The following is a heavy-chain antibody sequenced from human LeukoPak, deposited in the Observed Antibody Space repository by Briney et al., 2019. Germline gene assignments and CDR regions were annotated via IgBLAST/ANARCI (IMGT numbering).Heavy chain of an antibody. CDR2: IWYDGSNK. J-gene: IGHJ4*02. CDR1: GFTFSSYG. CDR3: ARDILWELHY. V-gene: IGHV3-33*01. D-gene: IGHD1-26*01. Sequence: GGSLRLSCAASGFTFSSYGMHWVRQAPGKGLEWVAVIWYDGSNKYYADSVKGRSTISRDNSKNTLYLQVNSLRAEDTAVYYCARDILWELHYWGQGTLVTVSS.